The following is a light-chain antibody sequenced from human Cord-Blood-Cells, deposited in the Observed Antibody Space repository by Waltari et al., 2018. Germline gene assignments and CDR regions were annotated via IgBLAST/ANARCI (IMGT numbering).Light chain of an antibody. CDR2: HVS. V-gene: IGLV2-14*01. Sequence: QSALTQPASVSGSPRQSITISSTGTSSDVVGYYYVSWYQQHPGQAPKLMIYHVSNRPSGVSNRFSGSKSGNAASLNSSGLQAEDETDYYCSSDTSSSTYVFGTGTKVTVL. CDR3: SSDTSSSTYV. J-gene: IGLJ1*01. CDR1: SSDVVGYYY.